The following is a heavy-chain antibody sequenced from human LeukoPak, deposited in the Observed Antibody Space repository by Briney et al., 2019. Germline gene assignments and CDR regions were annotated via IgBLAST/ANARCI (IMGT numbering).Heavy chain of an antibody. CDR3: TRTRSYCSDANCDSDVLTPRQYGMDV. V-gene: IGHV3-66*01. Sequence: GGSLRLSCAASGFTVRNNYMTWVRQAPGKGLEWVSIIYSGGSTFYADSVKGRFTISRDNSKNTLYLQMNSLRVDDTAVYYCTRTRSYCSDANCDSDVLTPRQYGMDVWGQGTTVTVSS. J-gene: IGHJ6*02. CDR1: GFTVRNNY. D-gene: IGHD2-15*01. CDR2: IYSGGST.